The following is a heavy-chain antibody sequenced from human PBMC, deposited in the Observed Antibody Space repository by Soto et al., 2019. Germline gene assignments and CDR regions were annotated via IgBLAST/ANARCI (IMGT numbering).Heavy chain of an antibody. CDR2: INAGNGNT. D-gene: IGHD6-6*01. CDR1: GYTFTSYA. V-gene: IGHV1-3*01. CDR3: ARLYSSSDYYGMDV. J-gene: IGHJ6*02. Sequence: GASVKVSCKASGYTFTSYAMHWVRQAPGQRLEWMGWINAGNGNTKYSQKFQGRVTITRDTSASTAYMELSSLRSEDTAVYYCARLYSSSDYYGMDVWGQGTTVTVSS.